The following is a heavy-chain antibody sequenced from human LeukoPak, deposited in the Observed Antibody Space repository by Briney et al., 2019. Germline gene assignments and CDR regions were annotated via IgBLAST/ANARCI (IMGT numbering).Heavy chain of an antibody. Sequence: PGGSLRLSCAASGITISGNYMTWVRQAPGKGLEWVSIIYTGGNTFYADFVEGRFTISRDNSRNTLYLQMSSLRVEDTAVYYCARIARDLFGSGSPYPDVWGQGTTVTISS. CDR2: IYTGGNT. CDR1: GITISGNY. D-gene: IGHD3-10*01. J-gene: IGHJ6*02. V-gene: IGHV3-66*01. CDR3: ARIARDLFGSGSPYPDV.